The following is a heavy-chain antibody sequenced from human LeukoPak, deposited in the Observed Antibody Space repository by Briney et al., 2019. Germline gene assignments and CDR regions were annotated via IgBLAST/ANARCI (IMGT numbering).Heavy chain of an antibody. D-gene: IGHD2-21*01. J-gene: IGHJ6*03. CDR3: ARDGYSARNYFYYMDV. Sequence: SETLSLTCTVSGGSISSYYWSWIRQPAGKGLEWIGRIYTSVSTNYNPSLKSRVAMSVDTSKNQFSLKLSSVTAADTAVYYCARDGYSARNYFYYMDVWGKGTTVTVFS. CDR2: IYTSVST. V-gene: IGHV4-4*07. CDR1: GGSISSYY.